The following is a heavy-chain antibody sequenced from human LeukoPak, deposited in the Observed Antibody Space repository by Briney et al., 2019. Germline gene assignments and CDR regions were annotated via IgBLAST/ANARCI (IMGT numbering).Heavy chain of an antibody. CDR1: RDSLSSGSYY. CDR2: INHSGST. V-gene: IGHV4-61*09. Sequence: SQTLSLTCAVCRDSLSSGSYYWSWIRQPAGKGLEWIGEINHSGSTNYNPSLKSRVTISVDTSKNQFSLKLSSVTAADTAVYYCARVSYGSGSYYNWKNYMDVWGKGTTVTVSS. CDR3: ARVSYGSGSYYNWKNYMDV. D-gene: IGHD3-10*01. J-gene: IGHJ6*03.